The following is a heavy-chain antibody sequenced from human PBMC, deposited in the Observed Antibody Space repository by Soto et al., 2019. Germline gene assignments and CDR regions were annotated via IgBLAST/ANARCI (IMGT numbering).Heavy chain of an antibody. CDR3: ASGADNWHDTAYYFDS. Sequence: PSETLCLNSTVSGGSSRRSNYFLGWVRQSPGKGLEWIGSLYHTGSIYYNPSLNSRVTISVDTSKNQFSLKLSSVTAADTAVYYCASGADNWHDTAYYFDSWGQGTLVTVSS. J-gene: IGHJ4*02. CDR1: GGSSRRSNYF. V-gene: IGHV4-39*01. CDR2: LYHTGSI. D-gene: IGHD1-20*01.